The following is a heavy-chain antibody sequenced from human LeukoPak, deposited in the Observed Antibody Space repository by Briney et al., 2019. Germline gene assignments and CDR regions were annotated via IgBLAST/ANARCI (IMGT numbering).Heavy chain of an antibody. CDR2: ISYDGNNK. CDR3: AKDRAAAAPYNWFDP. Sequence: GSLRLSCAASGFTFSSYGMHWVRQAPGKGLEWVAVISYDGNNKYYADSVKGRFTISRDNSKNTLYLQMNSLRAEDTAVYYCAKDRAAAAPYNWFDPWGQGTLVTVSS. D-gene: IGHD6-13*01. CDR1: GFTFSSYG. J-gene: IGHJ5*02. V-gene: IGHV3-30*18.